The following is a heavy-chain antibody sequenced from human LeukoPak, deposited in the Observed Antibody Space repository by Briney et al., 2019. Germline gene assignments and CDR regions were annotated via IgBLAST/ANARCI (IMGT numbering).Heavy chain of an antibody. D-gene: IGHD3-22*01. V-gene: IGHV3-23*01. CDR3: AKGRYYDSSGYYYGIDY. Sequence: GGSLRLSCAASGFTFSSYAMSWVRQAPGKGLGWVSAISGSGGSTYYADSVEGRFTISRDNSKNTLYLQMNSLRAEDTAVYYCAKGRYYDSSGYYYGIDYWGQGTLVTVSS. CDR1: GFTFSSYA. J-gene: IGHJ4*02. CDR2: ISGSGGST.